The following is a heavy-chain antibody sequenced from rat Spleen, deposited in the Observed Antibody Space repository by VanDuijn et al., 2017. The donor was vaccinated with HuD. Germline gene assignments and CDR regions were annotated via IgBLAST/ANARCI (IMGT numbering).Heavy chain of an antibody. D-gene: IGHD1-10*01. CDR1: GFSLSTSGMG. V-gene: IGHV8-22*01. CDR2: INWDGAT. Sequence: QVTLKESGPGMLQPSKTLSLTCSFSGFSLSTSGMGVSWIRQPSGKSLEWLAAINWDGATYYNPSLISRLTVSRDTSNTQVFLKITSVDTADSATYYCARRRRGNNSPFDYWGQGVMVTVSS. J-gene: IGHJ2*01. CDR3: ARRRRGNNSPFDY.